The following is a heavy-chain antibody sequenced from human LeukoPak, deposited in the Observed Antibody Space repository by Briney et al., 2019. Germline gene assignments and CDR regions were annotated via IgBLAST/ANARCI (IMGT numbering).Heavy chain of an antibody. J-gene: IGHJ4*02. V-gene: IGHV3-7*01. D-gene: IGHD3-16*01. CDR1: GFTFSSYW. Sequence: GGSLRLSCAASGFTFSSYWMSWVRQAPGKGLEWVANIKQDGSEKYYVDSVKGRFTISRDNAENSLYLQMNSLRAEDTAVYYCARDGYYDYVWGSYTGPFDYWGQGTLVTVSS. CDR2: IKQDGSEK. CDR3: ARDGYYDYVWGSYTGPFDY.